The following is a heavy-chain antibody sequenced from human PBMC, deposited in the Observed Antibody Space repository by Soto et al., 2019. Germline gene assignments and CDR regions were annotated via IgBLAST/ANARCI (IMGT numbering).Heavy chain of an antibody. CDR3: ARGPRGLVDY. D-gene: IGHD3-10*01. CDR2: IYYSGST. J-gene: IGHJ4*02. Sequence: RLQALPLTDTVCVGSISSSRWCCIRQPPGKGLEWIGYIYYSGSTNYNPSLKSRVTISVDTSKNQFSLKLSSVTAADTAVYYCARGPRGLVDYWGQGTQVTVSS. V-gene: IGHV4-59*01. CDR1: VGSISSSR.